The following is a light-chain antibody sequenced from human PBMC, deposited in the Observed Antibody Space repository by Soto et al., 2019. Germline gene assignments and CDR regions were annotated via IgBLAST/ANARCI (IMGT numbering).Light chain of an antibody. Sequence: EIVLTQSPGTLSLSPGERATLSCRASQSVSSNYLAWYQQKPGQAPRLLIYGASSRATGIPDRFSGSGSGTDFTLTISRLDPADFAVYYCQQYGGSITFGQGTRLEIE. CDR3: QQYGGSIT. J-gene: IGKJ5*01. V-gene: IGKV3-20*01. CDR1: QSVSSNY. CDR2: GAS.